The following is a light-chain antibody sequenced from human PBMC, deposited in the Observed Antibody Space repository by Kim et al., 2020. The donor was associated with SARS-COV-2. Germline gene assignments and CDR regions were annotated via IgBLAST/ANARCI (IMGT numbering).Light chain of an antibody. J-gene: IGKJ2*01. CDR1: QTISSS. CDR3: QQYSIYST. CDR2: KVS. Sequence: LSASVGDRVTITRRASQTISSSLAWFQQKPGKAHKLLIYKVSTLQSGVPIRFSGSGSGTEFTLTISSLQPDDFATYYCQQYSIYSTFGQGTKLEI. V-gene: IGKV1-5*03.